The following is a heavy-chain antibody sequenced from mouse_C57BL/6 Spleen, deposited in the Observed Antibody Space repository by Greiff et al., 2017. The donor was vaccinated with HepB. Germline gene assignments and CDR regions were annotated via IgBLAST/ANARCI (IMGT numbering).Heavy chain of an antibody. J-gene: IGHJ2*01. D-gene: IGHD2-10*02. V-gene: IGHV1-76*01. Sequence: VQLVESGAELVRPGASVKLSCKASGYTFTDYYINWVKQRPGQGLEWIARIYPGSGNTYYNEKFKGKATLTAEKSSSTAYMQLSSLTSEDSAVYFCARPSYGNYFFGYWGQGTTLTVSS. CDR2: IYPGSGNT. CDR3: ARPSYGNYFFGY. CDR1: GYTFTDYY.